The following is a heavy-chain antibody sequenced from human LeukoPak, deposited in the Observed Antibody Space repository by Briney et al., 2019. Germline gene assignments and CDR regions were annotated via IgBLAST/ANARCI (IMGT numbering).Heavy chain of an antibody. Sequence: ASVKVSCKASGYTFTSYLINWVRQAPGQGPEWMGWISAYNGNTNYIQKLQDRVTMTTDTSTSTAYMELRSLRSDDTAVYYCASTSLSGSYPSTGDAFDIWGQGTMVTVSS. CDR3: ASTSLSGSYPSTGDAFDI. CDR2: ISAYNGNT. CDR1: GYTFTSYL. J-gene: IGHJ3*02. D-gene: IGHD1-26*01. V-gene: IGHV1-18*01.